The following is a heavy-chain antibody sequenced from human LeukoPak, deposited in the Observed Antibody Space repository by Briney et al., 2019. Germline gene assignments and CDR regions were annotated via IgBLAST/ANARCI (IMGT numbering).Heavy chain of an antibody. J-gene: IGHJ4*02. CDR2: INHSGST. CDR3: ARLRGFRDY. Sequence: SETLSLTCAVYGGSFSDYHWSWIRQPPGKGLEWIGEINHSGSTNYNPSLKSRVTISVDTSKNQFSLKLSSVTAADTAVYYCARLRGFRDYWGQGTLVTVSS. CDR1: GGSFSDYH. D-gene: IGHD3-10*01. V-gene: IGHV4-34*01.